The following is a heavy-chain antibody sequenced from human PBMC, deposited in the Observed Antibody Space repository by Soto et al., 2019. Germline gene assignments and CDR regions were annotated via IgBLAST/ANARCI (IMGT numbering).Heavy chain of an antibody. V-gene: IGHV3-30*18. D-gene: IGHD2-15*01. J-gene: IGHJ6*02. CDR1: GFTFSSYG. Sequence: QVQLVESGGGVVQPGRSLRLSCAASGFTFSSYGMHWVRQAPGKVLEWVAVISYDGSNKYYADSVKGRFTISRDNSKNTLYLQMNSLRAEDTAVYYCAKDRSHLDYYYYGMDVWGQGTTVTVSS. CDR2: ISYDGSNK. CDR3: AKDRSHLDYYYYGMDV.